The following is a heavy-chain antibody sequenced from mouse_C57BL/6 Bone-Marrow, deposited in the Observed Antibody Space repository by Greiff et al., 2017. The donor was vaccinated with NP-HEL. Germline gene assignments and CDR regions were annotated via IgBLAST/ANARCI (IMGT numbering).Heavy chain of an antibody. CDR2: ISSGGSYT. Sequence: EVKLMESGGDLVKPGGSLKLSCAASGFTFSSYGMSWVRQTPDQRLEWVATISSGGSYTYYPDSVKGRFTISRDNAKNTLYLQMSSLKSEDTAMYYCARRGYPAWFAYWGQGTLVTVSA. CDR1: GFTFSSYG. J-gene: IGHJ3*01. V-gene: IGHV5-6*02. CDR3: ARRGYPAWFAY. D-gene: IGHD2-2*01.